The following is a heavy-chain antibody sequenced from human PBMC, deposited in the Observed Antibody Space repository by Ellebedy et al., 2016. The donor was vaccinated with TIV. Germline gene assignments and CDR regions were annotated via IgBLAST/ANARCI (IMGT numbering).Heavy chain of an antibody. V-gene: IGHV3-21*01. Sequence: GESLKISXTASGFTFSYFSMNWVRQAPGKGLEWVSSISSSSSYIYYADSVKGRFTISRDNAKNSLYLQMNSLRAEDTAVYYCARDQGGYSYGYYWYFDLWGRGTLVTVSS. J-gene: IGHJ2*01. D-gene: IGHD5-18*01. CDR2: ISSSSSYI. CDR3: ARDQGGYSYGYYWYFDL. CDR1: GFTFSYFS.